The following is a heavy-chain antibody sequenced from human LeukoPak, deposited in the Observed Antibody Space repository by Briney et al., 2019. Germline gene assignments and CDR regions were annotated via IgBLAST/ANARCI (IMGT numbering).Heavy chain of an antibody. Sequence: GASVKVSCKASGYTFNSDYMHWVRQARGQGLEWMGIINPSGGSTSYAQKFQGRVTMTRDTSTSTVYMELSSLRSEDTAVYYCARALLWFGELTPWSQGTLVTVSS. CDR1: GYTFNSDY. V-gene: IGHV1-46*02. D-gene: IGHD3-10*01. CDR3: ARALLWFGELTP. J-gene: IGHJ5*02. CDR2: INPSGGST.